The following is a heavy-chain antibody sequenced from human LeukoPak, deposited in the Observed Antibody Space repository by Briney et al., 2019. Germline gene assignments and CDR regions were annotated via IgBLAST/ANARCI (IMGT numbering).Heavy chain of an antibody. Sequence: GGSLRLSCAASGFTFSSYVMHWVRQAPGKGLEWVAIISYDGSNEYYADSVKGRFTISRDNSKNTLYLQMSSLRAEDTAVYFCARSGYNRFDYWGQGTLVTVSS. J-gene: IGHJ4*02. D-gene: IGHD5-24*01. V-gene: IGHV3-30*04. CDR3: ARSGYNRFDY. CDR1: GFTFSSYV. CDR2: ISYDGSNE.